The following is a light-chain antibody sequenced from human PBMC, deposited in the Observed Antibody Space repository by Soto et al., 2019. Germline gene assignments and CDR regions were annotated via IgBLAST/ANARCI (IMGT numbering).Light chain of an antibody. Sequence: DIQLTQSPSFLSASVGDRVTITCRASQGISSYLAWYQQKPGKAPKLLIYVASTLQSGVQSRFSGTGSGTEFTLTISSLQPEDCATYYCQQLNSYPRVTFGGGTKVEIK. CDR2: VAS. CDR3: QQLNSYPRVT. CDR1: QGISSY. J-gene: IGKJ4*01. V-gene: IGKV1-9*01.